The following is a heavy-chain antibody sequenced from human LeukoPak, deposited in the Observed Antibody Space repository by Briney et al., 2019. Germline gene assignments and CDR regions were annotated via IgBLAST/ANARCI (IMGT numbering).Heavy chain of an antibody. CDR3: ARGGCSGGSCYPPYFDY. Sequence: ASVKVSCKASGYTFTSYAMNWVRQAPGQGLEWMGWINTNTGNPTYAQGFTGRFVFSLDTSVSTAYLQISSLKAEDTAVYYCARGGCSGGSCYPPYFDYWGQGTLVTVSS. D-gene: IGHD2-15*01. J-gene: IGHJ4*02. CDR2: INTNTGNP. CDR1: GYTFTSYA. V-gene: IGHV7-4-1*02.